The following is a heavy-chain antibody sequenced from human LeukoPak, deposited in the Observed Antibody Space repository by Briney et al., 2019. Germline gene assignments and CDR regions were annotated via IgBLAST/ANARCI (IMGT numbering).Heavy chain of an antibody. CDR2: IISSSSTI. J-gene: IGHJ4*02. CDR3: TRARASGRSGFDY. Sequence: GGSLRLSCVASGLTVSSYSMNWVRQAPGKGLEWVSYIISSSSTIYYADSVKGRFTISRDNAKNSLDLQMNSLRDEDTAVYYCTRARASGRSGFDYWGQGTLVTVSS. D-gene: IGHD2-15*01. V-gene: IGHV3-48*02. CDR1: GLTVSSYS.